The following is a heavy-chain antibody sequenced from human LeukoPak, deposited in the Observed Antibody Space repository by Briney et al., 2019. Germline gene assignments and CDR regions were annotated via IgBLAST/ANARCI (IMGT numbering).Heavy chain of an antibody. CDR1: GFTFSRDW. CDR2: MNSDGSTT. CDR3: VRALMGTSDH. V-gene: IGHV3-74*01. Sequence: GGSLRLSCAASGFTFSRDWMHWVRQAPGKGLVWVSRMNSDGSTTNYADSVKGRFTISRDNAKDTLYLQMNSLRAEDTAVYYCVRALMGTSDHWGQGSLVTVSS. J-gene: IGHJ4*02. D-gene: IGHD7-27*01.